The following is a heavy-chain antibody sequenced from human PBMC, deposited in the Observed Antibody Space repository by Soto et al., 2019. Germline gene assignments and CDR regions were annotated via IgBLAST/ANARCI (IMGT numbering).Heavy chain of an antibody. D-gene: IGHD3-3*01. CDR2: IHPGDSDT. Sequence: GESLKISCRVSGYSFTSYWIGWVRQMPGKGLEWMGIIHPGDSDTKYSPSFQGHVTISADKSISTAYLQWSSLKASDTAMYYCARQSGITIFGVDSYYSYYGMDVWGQGTTVTVSS. CDR1: GYSFTSYW. J-gene: IGHJ6*02. CDR3: ARQSGITIFGVDSYYSYYGMDV. V-gene: IGHV5-51*01.